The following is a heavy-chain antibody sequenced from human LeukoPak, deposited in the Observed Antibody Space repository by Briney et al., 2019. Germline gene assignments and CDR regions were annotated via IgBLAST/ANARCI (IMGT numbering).Heavy chain of an antibody. CDR2: IFTSGTT. J-gene: IGHJ5*02. CDR3: ARDFGFGSA. Sequence: SETLSLTCTVSGGSISSSYWSWIRQPAGKGLEWIGRIFTSGTTEYNPSLKSRVTMSVDTSKNQFSLKPTSVTAADTAVYYCARDFGFGSAWGQGALVTVSS. D-gene: IGHD6-19*01. V-gene: IGHV4-4*07. CDR1: GGSISSSY.